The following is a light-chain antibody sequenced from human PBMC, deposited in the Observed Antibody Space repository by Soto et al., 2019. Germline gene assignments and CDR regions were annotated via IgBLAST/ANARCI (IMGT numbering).Light chain of an antibody. V-gene: IGKV3-11*01. J-gene: IGKJ2*01. CDR3: QQRSNWPRGYT. CDR2: DAS. Sequence: EIVLTQSPATLSLSPGERATLSCRASQSISSYLAWYQQKPGQAPRLLIYDASNRATGIPARFSGSGSGTDLTLTISSLEPDDFALYYCQQRSNWPRGYTFGQGTKLEIK. CDR1: QSISSY.